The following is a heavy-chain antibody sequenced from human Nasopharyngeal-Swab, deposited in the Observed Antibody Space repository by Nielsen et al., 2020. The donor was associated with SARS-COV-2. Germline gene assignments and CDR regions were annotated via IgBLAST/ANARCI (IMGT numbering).Heavy chain of an antibody. CDR1: GFTFSSYS. Sequence: GESLKISCAASGFTFSSYSMNWVRQAPGKGLEWVSYISSSSSTIYYADSVKGRFTISRDNAKNSLYLQMNSPRAEDTAVYYCARGDWFDPWGQGTLVTVSS. CDR2: ISSSSSTI. CDR3: ARGDWFDP. J-gene: IGHJ5*02. V-gene: IGHV3-48*01.